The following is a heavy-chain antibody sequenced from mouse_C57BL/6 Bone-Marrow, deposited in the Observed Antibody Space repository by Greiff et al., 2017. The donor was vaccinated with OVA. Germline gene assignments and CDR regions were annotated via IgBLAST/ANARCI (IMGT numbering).Heavy chain of an antibody. D-gene: IGHD1-1*01. CDR3: ARADYYCGFAY. CDR2: ISNLAYSI. V-gene: IGHV5-15*01. J-gene: IGHJ3*01. CDR1: GFTFSDYG. Sequence: DVKLVESGGGLVQPGGSLKLSCAASGFTFSDYGMAWVRQAPRKGPAWVAFISNLAYSIYYADTVMGRFTISRENAKNTLYLERSSLRAEDTAMYYCARADYYCGFAYWGQGTLVTVSA.